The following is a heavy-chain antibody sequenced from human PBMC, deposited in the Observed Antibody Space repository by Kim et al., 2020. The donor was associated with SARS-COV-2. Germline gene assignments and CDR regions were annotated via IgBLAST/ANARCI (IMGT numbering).Heavy chain of an antibody. CDR3: AKDMNYYDSSGYYF. D-gene: IGHD3-22*01. Sequence: ADCSQGQFTISRNNAKNSLYLQMNSLRAEDTALYYCAKDMNYYDSSGYYFWGQGTLVTVSS. J-gene: IGHJ4*02. V-gene: IGHV3-9*01.